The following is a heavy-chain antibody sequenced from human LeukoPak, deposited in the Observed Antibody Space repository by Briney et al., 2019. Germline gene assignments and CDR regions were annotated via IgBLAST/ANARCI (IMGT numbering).Heavy chain of an antibody. Sequence: ASVKVSCKASGYTFTSYGISWVRQAPGQGLEWMGWISAYNGNTNYAQKLQGRVTITADESTSTAYMELSSLRSEDTAVCYCAKSRDSADAFDIWGQGTMVTVSS. V-gene: IGHV1-18*01. CDR1: GYTFTSYG. J-gene: IGHJ3*02. D-gene: IGHD2-15*01. CDR2: ISAYNGNT. CDR3: AKSRDSADAFDI.